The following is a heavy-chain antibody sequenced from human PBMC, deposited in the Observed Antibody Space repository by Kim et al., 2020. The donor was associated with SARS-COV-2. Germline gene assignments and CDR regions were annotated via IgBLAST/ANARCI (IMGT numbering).Heavy chain of an antibody. D-gene: IGHD3-10*01. CDR2: IKQDGSEK. CDR3: AREGDLWFGELLHYYYGMDV. Sequence: GGSLGLSCAASGFTFSSYWMSWVRQAPGKGLEWVANIKQDGSEKYYVDSVKGRFTISRDNAKNSLYLQMNSLRAEDTAVYYCAREGDLWFGELLHYYYGMDVWGQGTTVTVSS. J-gene: IGHJ6*02. CDR1: GFTFSSYW. V-gene: IGHV3-7*01.